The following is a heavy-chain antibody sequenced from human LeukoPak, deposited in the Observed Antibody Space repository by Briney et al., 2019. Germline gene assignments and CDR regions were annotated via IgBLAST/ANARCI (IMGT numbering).Heavy chain of an antibody. CDR2: LYSGGSA. Sequence: GGSLRLSCAASGFTASSNYMTWLRQAPGKGLEWVSILYSGGSAYYTDSVKGRFTFSRDNSKNTLYLQMNSLRAEDTAVYYRARDWGGRYRYDYWGQGTLVTVSS. J-gene: IGHJ4*02. D-gene: IGHD3-16*02. CDR1: GFTASSNY. V-gene: IGHV3-66*01. CDR3: ARDWGGRYRYDY.